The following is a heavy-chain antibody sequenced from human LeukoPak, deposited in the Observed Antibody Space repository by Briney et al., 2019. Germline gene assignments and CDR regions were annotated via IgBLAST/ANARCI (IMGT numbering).Heavy chain of an antibody. CDR2: ISGSGGST. J-gene: IGHJ5*02. V-gene: IGHV3-23*01. D-gene: IGHD6-19*01. CDR3: AKDRQWLVRNWFDP. Sequence: GGSLRLSCAASGFTFSSYAMSWVRQAPGKGLEWVSGISGSGGSTYYADSVKGRFTISRDNSKNTLYLQMNSLRAEDTAVYYCAKDRQWLVRNWFDPWGQGTLATVSS. CDR1: GFTFSSYA.